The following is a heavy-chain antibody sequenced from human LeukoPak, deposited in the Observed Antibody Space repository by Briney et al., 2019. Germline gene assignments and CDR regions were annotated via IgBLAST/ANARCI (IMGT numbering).Heavy chain of an antibody. D-gene: IGHD6-6*01. Sequence: PGGSLRLSCEASAFTFDDYSMHWVRQAPGKGLEWVSGITWNSADIGYAASVKGRFTISRDNSKNTLYLQMNSLRAEDTAVYYCATQLSIAARPILFDYWGQGTLVTVSS. J-gene: IGHJ4*02. V-gene: IGHV3-9*01. CDR2: ITWNSADI. CDR3: ATQLSIAARPILFDY. CDR1: AFTFDDYS.